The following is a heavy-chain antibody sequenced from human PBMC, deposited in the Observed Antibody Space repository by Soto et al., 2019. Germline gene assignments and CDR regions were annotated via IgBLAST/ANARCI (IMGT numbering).Heavy chain of an antibody. Sequence: SETLSLTCAVYGGSFSGYYWSWIRQPPGKGLEWIGEINHSGSTNYNPSLKSRVTISVDTSKNQFSLKLSSVTAADTAVYYCARGRSSWLGYYYYYYGMDVWGQGTTVTVSS. CDR3: ARGRSSWLGYYYYYYGMDV. CDR2: INHSGST. V-gene: IGHV4-34*01. CDR1: GGSFSGYY. J-gene: IGHJ6*02. D-gene: IGHD6-19*01.